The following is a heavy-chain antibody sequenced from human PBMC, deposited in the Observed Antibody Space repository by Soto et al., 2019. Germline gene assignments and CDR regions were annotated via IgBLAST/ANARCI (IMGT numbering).Heavy chain of an antibody. CDR3: AKDSGYNYGYFRWFDP. Sequence: SETLSLTCTVSGGSISSGDYYWSWIRQPPGKGLEWIGYIYYSGSTYYNPSLKSRVTISVDTSKNQFSLKLSSVTAADTAVYYCAKDSGYNYGYFRWFDPWGQGTLVTVSS. CDR1: GGSISSGDYY. J-gene: IGHJ5*02. D-gene: IGHD5-18*01. CDR2: IYYSGST. V-gene: IGHV4-30-4*01.